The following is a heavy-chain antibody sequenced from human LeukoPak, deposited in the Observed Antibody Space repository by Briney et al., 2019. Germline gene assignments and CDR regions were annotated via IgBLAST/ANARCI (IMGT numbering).Heavy chain of an antibody. V-gene: IGHV1-46*01. CDR2: INPSGGST. J-gene: IGHJ4*02. CDR1: GYTFTSYY. D-gene: IGHD2-21*02. Sequence: ASVKVSCKASGYTFTSYYMHWVRQAPGQGLEWMGIINPSGGSTSYAQKFQGRVTMTTDTSTSTAYMELRSLRSDDTAVYYCARGTRVVTARRLGYDYWGQGTLVTVSS. CDR3: ARGTRVVTARRLGYDY.